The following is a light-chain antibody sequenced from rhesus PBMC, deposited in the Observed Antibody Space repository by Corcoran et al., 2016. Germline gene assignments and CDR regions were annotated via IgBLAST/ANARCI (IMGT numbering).Light chain of an antibody. Sequence: SSELTQKPALSVALGHTVRMTCQGDSLKTYYASWYQQKPGQVPVLVIYGNTNRPSGIPGRFSVSWSGNTASLTITGAQVEDEADYYCGSWDNSGNHHIFGAGTRLTVL. CDR1: SLKTYY. CDR2: GNT. J-gene: IGLJ1*01. CDR3: GSWDNSGNHHI. V-gene: IGLV3S12*01.